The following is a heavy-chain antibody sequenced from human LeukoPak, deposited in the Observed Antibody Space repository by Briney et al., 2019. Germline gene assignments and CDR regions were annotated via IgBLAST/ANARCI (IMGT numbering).Heavy chain of an antibody. V-gene: IGHV4-59*01. J-gene: IGHJ4*02. CDR1: GGSISSYY. CDR3: ARIQFVAPSLYFDY. D-gene: IGHD2-15*01. Sequence: SETLSLTCTVSGGSISSYYWSWIRQPPGKGLEWIGYIYYSGSTNDNPSLKSRVTISVDASKNQFSLKLSSVTAADTAVYYCARIQFVAPSLYFDYWGQGTLVTVSS. CDR2: IYYSGST.